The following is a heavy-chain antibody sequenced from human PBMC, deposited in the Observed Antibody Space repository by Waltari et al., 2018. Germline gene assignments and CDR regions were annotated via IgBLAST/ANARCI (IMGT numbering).Heavy chain of an antibody. J-gene: IGHJ5*02. Sequence: QEQLVQSGSEVKKPGASVRVSCQASGYTFTDYHLHWFRQTPGQGFVWMGWFNPKNGDSNSAEKFLGRVTMTRDTSINTVYLDLSGLRSDDTAVFFCARDPGPIVGAPDLWGQGTLVTVSS. D-gene: IGHD1-26*01. CDR2: FNPKNGDS. V-gene: IGHV1-2*02. CDR3: ARDPGPIVGAPDL. CDR1: GYTFTDYH.